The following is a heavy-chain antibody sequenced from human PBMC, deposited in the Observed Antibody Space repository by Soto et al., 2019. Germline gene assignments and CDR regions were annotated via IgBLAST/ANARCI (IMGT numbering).Heavy chain of an antibody. CDR3: ARRSEDDSSGYHHFDL. V-gene: IGHV4-30-2*03. CDR2: IYHSGST. Sequence: PSETLSVTCAVAGGYISSGGCSWSWIQKPPGKGLEWIGCIYHSGSTYYNPSLKSRGTMSVDTSKNQFSLKLSSVTAADTAVYYCARRSEDDSSGYHHFDLWGQGTLVTVSS. J-gene: IGHJ4*02. D-gene: IGHD3-22*01. CDR1: GGYISSGGCS.